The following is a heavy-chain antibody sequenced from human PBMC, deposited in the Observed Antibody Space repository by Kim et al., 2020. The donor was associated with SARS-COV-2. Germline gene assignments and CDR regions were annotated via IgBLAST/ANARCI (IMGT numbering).Heavy chain of an antibody. V-gene: IGHV1-3*01. CDR1: GYTFTSYA. CDR2: IVAGNGNT. J-gene: IGHJ4*02. D-gene: IGHD3-3*01. Sequence: ASVKVSCKASGYTFTSYAIHWVRQAPGQRLEWMGWIVAGNGNTRYSQKFQGGVTITRDTSASTAYVELSSLTSEDTAVYYCARRYDFGGSSYAFDYWGQGTVVTVSS. CDR3: ARRYDFGGSSYAFDY.